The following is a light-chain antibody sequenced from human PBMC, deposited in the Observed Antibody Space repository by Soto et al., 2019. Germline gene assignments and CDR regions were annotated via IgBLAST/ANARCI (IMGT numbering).Light chain of an antibody. Sequence: EVVLTQSPGTLCLSPGARATLSCRASQFVSSTYLAWYQQRPGQAPRLLIYGASSRATGIPDRFSGGGSETDFTLTISRLESEDSAVYYCQQYGISPFTFGGGTKVEI. CDR3: QQYGISPFT. J-gene: IGKJ4*01. V-gene: IGKV3-20*01. CDR1: QFVSSTY. CDR2: GAS.